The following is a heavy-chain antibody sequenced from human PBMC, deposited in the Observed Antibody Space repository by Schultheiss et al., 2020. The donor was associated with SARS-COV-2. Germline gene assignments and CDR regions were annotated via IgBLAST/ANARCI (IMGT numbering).Heavy chain of an antibody. CDR1: GFTFSSYG. J-gene: IGHJ4*02. Sequence: GGSLRLSCAASGFTFSSYGMHWVRQAPGKGLGWVAVIWYDGSNKYYADSVKGRFTISRDNAKNSLYLQMNSLRAEDTAVYYCAREALKGDYWGQGTLVTVSS. CDR2: IWYDGSNK. CDR3: AREALKGDY. V-gene: IGHV3-33*01.